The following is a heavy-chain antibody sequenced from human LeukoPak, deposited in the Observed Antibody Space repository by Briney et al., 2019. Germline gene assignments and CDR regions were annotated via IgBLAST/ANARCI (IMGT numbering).Heavy chain of an antibody. CDR3: AKNGYCSGGSCYDHYYMDV. CDR2: ISSSGSTI. Sequence: GGSLRLSCAASGFTFSSYEMNWVRQAPGKGLEWVSYISSSGSTIYYADSVKGRFTISRDNAKNSLYLQMNSLRAEDTAVYYCAKNGYCSGGSCYDHYYMDVWGKGTTVTVSS. J-gene: IGHJ6*03. CDR1: GFTFSSYE. D-gene: IGHD2-15*01. V-gene: IGHV3-48*03.